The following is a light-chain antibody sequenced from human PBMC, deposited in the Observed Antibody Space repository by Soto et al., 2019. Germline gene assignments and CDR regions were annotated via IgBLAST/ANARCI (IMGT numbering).Light chain of an antibody. V-gene: IGLV4-69*01. CDR1: SGHNSYA. CDR2: LNSDGSH. Sequence: QLVLTQSPSASASLGASVKLTCTLSSGHNSYAIAWHQQQPEEGPRYLMKLNSDGSHSKGDGIPDRFSGSSSGAERYLTISSLQSEDEADYYCQTWGTGIHVFGGGTKLTVL. J-gene: IGLJ2*01. CDR3: QTWGTGIHV.